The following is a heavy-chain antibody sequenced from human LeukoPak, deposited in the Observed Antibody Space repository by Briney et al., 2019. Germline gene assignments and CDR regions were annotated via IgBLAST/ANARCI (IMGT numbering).Heavy chain of an antibody. CDR1: GFTFSNSW. J-gene: IGHJ6*02. V-gene: IGHV3-48*04. CDR3: AKDFPHYYEVPHGMDV. CDR2: ISVRAGTI. Sequence: GGSLRLSCVASGFTFSNSWMTWVRQAPGKGLEWIAYISVRAGTIYYGDSAEGRFTISRDDAKNSLHLQMNGLRVEDTAIYYCAKDFPHYYEVPHGMDVWGQGTTVTV. D-gene: IGHD3-22*01.